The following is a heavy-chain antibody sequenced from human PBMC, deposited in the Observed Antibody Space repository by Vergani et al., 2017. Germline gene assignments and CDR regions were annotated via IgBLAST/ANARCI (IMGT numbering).Heavy chain of an antibody. V-gene: IGHV1-2*04. CDR3: ARSGSRGDDFWSGPNYYYYYGMDV. Sequence: QVQLVQSGAEVKKPGASVKVSCKASGYTFTGYYMHWVRQAPGQGLEWMGWINPNSGGTNYAQKFQGWVTMTRDTSISTAYRELSRLRSDDTAVYYCARSGSRGDDFWSGPNYYYYYGMDVWGQGTTVTVSS. CDR1: GYTFTGYY. CDR2: INPNSGGT. D-gene: IGHD3-3*01. J-gene: IGHJ6*02.